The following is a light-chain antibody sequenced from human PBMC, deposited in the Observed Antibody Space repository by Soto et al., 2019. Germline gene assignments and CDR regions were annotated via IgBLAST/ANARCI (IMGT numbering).Light chain of an antibody. CDR2: DAS. CDR1: QSVSSY. Sequence: EIVLTQSQATLSLSPGERATLSCRASQSVSSYLAWYQQKPGQAPRLFIYDASNRATGIPARFSGSGSGTDFTLTISSLEPEDFALYYCQQRSNWPPTFGPGTKVDIK. V-gene: IGKV3-11*01. CDR3: QQRSNWPPT. J-gene: IGKJ3*01.